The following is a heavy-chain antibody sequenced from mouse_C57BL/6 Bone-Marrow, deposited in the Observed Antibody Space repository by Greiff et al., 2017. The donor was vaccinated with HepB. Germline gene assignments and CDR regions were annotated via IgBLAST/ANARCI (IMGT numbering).Heavy chain of an antibody. D-gene: IGHD1-1*01. CDR3: ARLSPNYGSSYYFDY. V-gene: IGHV1-82*01. Sequence: LVESGPELVKPGASVKISCKASGYAFSSSWMNWVKQRPGKGLEWIGRIYPGDGDTNYNGKFKGKATLTADKSSSTAYMQLSSLTSEDSAVYFCARLSPNYGSSYYFDYWGQGTTLTVSS. CDR2: IYPGDGDT. CDR1: GYAFSSSW. J-gene: IGHJ2*01.